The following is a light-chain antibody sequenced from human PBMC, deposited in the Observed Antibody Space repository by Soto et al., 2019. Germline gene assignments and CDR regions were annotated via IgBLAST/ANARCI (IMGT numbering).Light chain of an antibody. V-gene: IGKV4-1*01. CDR3: LQYYGAPPHT. CDR2: WAS. Sequence: DIVMTQSPDSLAVFLGERATITCKSSQSLFYSAYKTNYLAWYQEKPGQPPKLLISWASTRAAGVPDRFSGSGYGTDFTPTISSLQAEDVAVYYCLQYYGAPPHTFGQGTKLEI. J-gene: IGKJ2*01. CDR1: QSLFYSAYKTNY.